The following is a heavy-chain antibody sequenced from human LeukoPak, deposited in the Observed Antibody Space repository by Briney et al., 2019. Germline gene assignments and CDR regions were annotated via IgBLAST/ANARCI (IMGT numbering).Heavy chain of an antibody. CDR3: ARDYYGSGSNLYGMDV. CDR2: IIPIFGTA. CDR1: GGTFTSYA. V-gene: IGHV1-69*05. Sequence: SVKVSCKASGGTFTSYAISWVRQAPGQGLEWMGGIIPIFGTANYAQKFQGRVTITTDESTSTAYMELSSLRSEDTAVYYCARDYYGSGSNLYGMDVWAKGPRSPSP. D-gene: IGHD3-10*01. J-gene: IGHJ6*02.